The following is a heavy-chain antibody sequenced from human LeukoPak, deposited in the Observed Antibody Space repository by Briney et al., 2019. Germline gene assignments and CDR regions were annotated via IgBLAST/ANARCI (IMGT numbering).Heavy chain of an antibody. J-gene: IGHJ6*03. CDR3: ARLRYNDFWSGHWKYYYYMDV. CDR2: IKQDGSEK. D-gene: IGHD3-3*01. Sequence: GGSLRLSCAASGFTFSSYGMHWVRQAPGKGLEWVANIKQDGSEKYYVDSVKGRFTISRDNAKNSLYLQMNSLRAEDTALYYCARLRYNDFWSGHWKYYYYMDVWGKGTTVTVSS. V-gene: IGHV3-7*01. CDR1: GFTFSSYG.